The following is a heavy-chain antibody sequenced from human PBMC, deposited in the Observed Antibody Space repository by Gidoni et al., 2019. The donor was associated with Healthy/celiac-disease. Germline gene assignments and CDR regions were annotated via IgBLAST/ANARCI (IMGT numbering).Heavy chain of an antibody. J-gene: IGHJ4*02. Sequence: EVQLVESGGGLVQPGGSLRLSCAASGFTFSSYSMNWVRQAPGKGLAWVSYISSRSSTIYYADSVKGRFTISRDNAKNSLYLQMNSLRDEDTAVYYCARGGLAVAGTVVYWGQGTLVTVSS. CDR2: ISSRSSTI. D-gene: IGHD6-19*01. CDR3: ARGGLAVAGTVVY. CDR1: GFTFSSYS. V-gene: IGHV3-48*02.